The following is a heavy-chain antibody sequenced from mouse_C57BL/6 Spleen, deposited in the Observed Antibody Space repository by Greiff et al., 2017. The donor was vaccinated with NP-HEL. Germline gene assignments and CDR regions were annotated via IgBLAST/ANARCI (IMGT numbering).Heavy chain of an antibody. D-gene: IGHD2-4*01. V-gene: IGHV1-69*01. J-gene: IGHJ3*01. CDR1: GYTFTSYW. CDR2: IDPSDSYT. Sequence: QVQLKQPGAELVMPGASVRLSCKASGYTFTSYWMHWVKQRPGQGLEWIGEIDPSDSYTNYNQKFKGKSTLTVDKSSSTAYMQLSSLTSEDSAVYYCARRGYDSAWFAYWGQGTLVTVSA. CDR3: ARRGYDSAWFAY.